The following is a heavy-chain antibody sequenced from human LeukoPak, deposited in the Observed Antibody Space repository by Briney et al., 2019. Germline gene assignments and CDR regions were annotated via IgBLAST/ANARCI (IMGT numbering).Heavy chain of an antibody. D-gene: IGHD6-6*01. CDR1: GYTFTSYG. J-gene: IGHJ4*02. CDR3: ARVMSSSSAFYYFDY. Sequence: GASVKVSCKASGYTFTSYGISWVRQAPGQGLEWMGWISAYNGNTKYAQKFQGRVTMTTETSTSTAYMELRSLRSDDTAFYYCARVMSSSSAFYYFDYWDQGTLVTVSS. CDR2: ISAYNGNT. V-gene: IGHV1-18*01.